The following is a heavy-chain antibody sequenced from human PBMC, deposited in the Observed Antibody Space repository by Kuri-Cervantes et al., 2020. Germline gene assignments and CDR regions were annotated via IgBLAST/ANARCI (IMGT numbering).Heavy chain of an antibody. D-gene: IGHD3-16*01. CDR1: GFTVSSNY. CDR3: ARFHVQSDVPFRYYFDY. J-gene: IGHJ4*02. Sequence: ETLSLTCAASGFTVSSNYMSWVRQAPGKGLERVSVIYSCGSTYYADSVKGRFTISRDNSKNTVYLQLNSLRPEDTAVYFCARFHVQSDVPFRYYFDYWGQGTLVTVSS. V-gene: IGHV3-66*03. CDR2: IYSCGST.